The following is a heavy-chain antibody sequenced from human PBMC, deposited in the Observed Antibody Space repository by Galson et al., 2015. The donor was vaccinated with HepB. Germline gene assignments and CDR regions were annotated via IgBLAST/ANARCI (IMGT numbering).Heavy chain of an antibody. D-gene: IGHD5-18*01. Sequence: SCKASGYTFTSYAMHWVRQAPGQRLEWMGWINAGNGNTKYSQKFQGRVTITRDTSASTAYMELSSLRSEDTAVYYCARDVYSYGPLDYWGQGTLVTVSS. V-gene: IGHV1-3*01. CDR3: ARDVYSYGPLDY. J-gene: IGHJ4*02. CDR2: INAGNGNT. CDR1: GYTFTSYA.